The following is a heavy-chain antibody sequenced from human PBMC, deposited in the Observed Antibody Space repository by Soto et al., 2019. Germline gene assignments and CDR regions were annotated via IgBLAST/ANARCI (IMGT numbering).Heavy chain of an antibody. CDR3: ARQHNALWSDYPDFDY. D-gene: IGHD3-3*01. CDR2: ISTNNGKT. J-gene: IGHJ4*02. Sequence: ASVKVSCKASGYTFTNYGVSWVRQAPGQGLEWMGWISTNNGKTNYAQNIQGRVTMTIDTSTSTAYMELRSLRSDDTAVYYCARQHNALWSDYPDFDYWGQGTLVTVSS. V-gene: IGHV1-18*04. CDR1: GYTFTNYG.